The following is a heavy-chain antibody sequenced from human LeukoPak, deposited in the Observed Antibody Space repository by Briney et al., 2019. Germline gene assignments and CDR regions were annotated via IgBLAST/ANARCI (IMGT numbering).Heavy chain of an antibody. D-gene: IGHD3-10*01. CDR1: GYTFTSYA. Sequence: ASVKVSCKASGYTFTSYAMHWVRQAPGQRLEWMGWINAGNGNTKYSLKFQGRVTITRDTSASTAYMELSSLRSEDTAVYYCARGLLWFGELSPPGYWGQGTLVTVSS. CDR3: ARGLLWFGELSPPGY. V-gene: IGHV1-3*01. J-gene: IGHJ4*02. CDR2: INAGNGNT.